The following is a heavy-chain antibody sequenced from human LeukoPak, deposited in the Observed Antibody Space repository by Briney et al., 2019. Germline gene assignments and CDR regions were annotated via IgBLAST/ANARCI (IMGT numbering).Heavy chain of an antibody. J-gene: IGHJ4*02. CDR3: ARRAGDYSHPYDY. V-gene: IGHV3-53*01. D-gene: IGHD3-22*01. CDR2: ICSGGNT. Sequence: GGSLRLSCAASGLTVSSNCMSWVRQAPGKGLEWVSFICSGGNTYYADSVKGRFTISRDNSKNTVHLQMNSLRAEDTAMYYCARRAGDYSHPYDYWGQGTLVAVSS. CDR1: GLTVSSNC.